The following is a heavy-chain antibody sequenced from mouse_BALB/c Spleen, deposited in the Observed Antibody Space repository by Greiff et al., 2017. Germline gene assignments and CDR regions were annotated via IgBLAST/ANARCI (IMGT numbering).Heavy chain of an antibody. CDR3: ARAGLPPYWYFDV. J-gene: IGHJ1*01. D-gene: IGHD2-4*01. CDR1: GYTFTSYV. Sequence: VQLQKSGPELVKPGASVKMSCKASGYTFTSYVMHWVKQKPGQGLEWIGYINPYNDGTKYNEKFKGKATLTSDKSSSTAYMELSSLTSEDSAVYYCARAGLPPYWYFDVWGAGTTVTVSS. CDR2: INPYNDGT. V-gene: IGHV1-14*01.